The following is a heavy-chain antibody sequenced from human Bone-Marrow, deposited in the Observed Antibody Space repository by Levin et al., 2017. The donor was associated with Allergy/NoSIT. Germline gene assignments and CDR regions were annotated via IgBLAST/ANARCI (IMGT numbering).Heavy chain of an antibody. Sequence: HSGGSLRLSCAASGFAFSNYAMSWVRQAPGKGLQWVSAIRESGERTYYADSVKGRFTISRDNSRNTLYLQMNSLRVEDTAMYYCARETVGRGWYTADYWGQGTLAIVSS. V-gene: IGHV3-23*01. J-gene: IGHJ4*02. CDR1: GFAFSNYA. D-gene: IGHD6-19*01. CDR3: ARETVGRGWYTADY. CDR2: IRESGERT.